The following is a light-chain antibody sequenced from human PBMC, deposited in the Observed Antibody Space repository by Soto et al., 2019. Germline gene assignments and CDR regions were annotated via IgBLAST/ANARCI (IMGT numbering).Light chain of an antibody. Sequence: QSALTQPASVSGSPGQSITISCTGTSSDVGGYNYVSWYQHHPGKAPKLIIYVVTNRPSGVSNPFSGSKSGNTASLTISGLQPEDEADCYCSSYTTSNTRQIVFGTGTKVTVL. CDR1: SSDVGGYNY. V-gene: IGLV2-14*03. CDR2: VVT. J-gene: IGLJ1*01. CDR3: SSYTTSNTRQIV.